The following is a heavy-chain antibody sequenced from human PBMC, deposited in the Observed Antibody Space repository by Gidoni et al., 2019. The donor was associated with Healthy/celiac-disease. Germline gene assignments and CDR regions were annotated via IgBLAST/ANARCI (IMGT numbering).Heavy chain of an antibody. CDR1: GFTFSSYA. V-gene: IGHV3-23*01. CDR2: ISGSGGST. CDR3: ASGGSWIDY. D-gene: IGHD2-15*01. J-gene: IGHJ4*02. Sequence: EVQLLESGGGLVQPGGCLRLACAASGFTFSSYAMSWVRQAPGQGLEWVSAISGSGGSTYYADSVKGRFTISRDNSKNTLYLQMNSLRAEDTAVYYCASGGSWIDYWGQGTLVTVSS.